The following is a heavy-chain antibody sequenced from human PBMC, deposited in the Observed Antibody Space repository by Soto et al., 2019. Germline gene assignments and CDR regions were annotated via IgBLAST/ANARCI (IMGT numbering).Heavy chain of an antibody. CDR3: ASGVTEPDY. V-gene: IGHV3-11*06. D-gene: IGHD2-8*01. J-gene: IGHJ4*02. CDR2: ISSSSSYT. Sequence: GGSLRLSCAAARITFSDYYMSWIRQAPGKGLEWVSYISSSSSYTNYADSVKGRFTISRDNAKNSLYLQMNSLRAEDTAVYYCASGVTEPDYWGQGTLVTVSS. CDR1: RITFSDYY.